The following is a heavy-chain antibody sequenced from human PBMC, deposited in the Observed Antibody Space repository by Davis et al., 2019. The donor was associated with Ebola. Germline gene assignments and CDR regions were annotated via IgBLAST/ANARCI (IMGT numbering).Heavy chain of an antibody. CDR2: INPSGGST. V-gene: IGHV1-46*01. CDR3: ARSLQLAAAGTYVVDY. CDR1: GGTFSSYT. Sequence: AASVKVSCKASGGTFSSYTISWVRQAPGQGLEWMGIINPSGGSTSYAQKFQGRVTMTRDTSTSTVYMELSSLRSEDTAVYYCARSLQLAAAGTYVVDYWGQGTLVTVSS. D-gene: IGHD6-13*01. J-gene: IGHJ4*02.